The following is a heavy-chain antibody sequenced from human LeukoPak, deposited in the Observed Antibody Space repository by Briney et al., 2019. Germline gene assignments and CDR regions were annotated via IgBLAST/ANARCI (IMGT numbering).Heavy chain of an antibody. Sequence: GGSLRLSCAASGFTFSSYSMNWVRQAPGKGLEWVSSISSSSSYIYYADSVKGRFTISRDNAKNSLYLQMKSLRAEDTAVYYCARAFYGGDYFDYWGQGTLVTVSS. CDR1: GFTFSSYS. CDR2: ISSSSSYI. V-gene: IGHV3-21*01. J-gene: IGHJ4*02. CDR3: ARAFYGGDYFDY. D-gene: IGHD3-16*01.